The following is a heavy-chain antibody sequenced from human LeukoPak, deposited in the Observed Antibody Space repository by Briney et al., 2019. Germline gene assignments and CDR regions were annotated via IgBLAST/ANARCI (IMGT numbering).Heavy chain of an antibody. CDR2: ISSSSSYI. Sequence: GGSLRLSCAASGFTFSSYSMNWVRQAPGKGLEWVSSISSSSSYIYYADSVKGRFTISRDNAKNSLYLRMNSLRAEDTAVYYCAREWSGYSFDYWGQGTLVTVSS. CDR1: GFTFSSYS. CDR3: AREWSGYSFDY. J-gene: IGHJ4*02. V-gene: IGHV3-21*01. D-gene: IGHD3-3*01.